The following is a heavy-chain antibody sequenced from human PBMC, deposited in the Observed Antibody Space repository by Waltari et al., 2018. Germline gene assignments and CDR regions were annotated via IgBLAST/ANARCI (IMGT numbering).Heavy chain of an antibody. J-gene: IGHJ4*02. CDR2: IKQDGREK. CDR1: GFTLSSNW. Sequence: EVQLVESGGGLVQTGGSLRLSCAASGFTLSSNWMSWVRQAPGKGLEWVASIKQDGREKYYVPSVKGRFTISRDNAKNSLYLQMNSLRAEDTAVYYCTRGPPEVTVPDYYFDYWGQGALVTVSS. D-gene: IGHD6-19*01. CDR3: TRGPPEVTVPDYYFDY. V-gene: IGHV3-7*01.